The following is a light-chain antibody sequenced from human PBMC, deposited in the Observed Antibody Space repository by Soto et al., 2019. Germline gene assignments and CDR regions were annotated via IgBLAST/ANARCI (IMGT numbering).Light chain of an antibody. V-gene: IGKV1-5*01. J-gene: IGKJ2*01. CDR1: QSISGW. CDR2: DAS. Sequence: DIQMTQSPSTLSASVGDTVSITCRASQSISGWMAWYQQKPGKVPKLLIFDASSLESGVPSRFSGSGSGTIFTLTISGLPPGDFATYYFPQSNSYPYTFGQGTKLEIK. CDR3: PQSNSYPYT.